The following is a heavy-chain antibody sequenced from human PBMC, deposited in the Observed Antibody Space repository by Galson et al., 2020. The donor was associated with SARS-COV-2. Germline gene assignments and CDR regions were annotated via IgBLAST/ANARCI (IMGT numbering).Heavy chain of an antibody. D-gene: IGHD2-2*01. J-gene: IGHJ6*03. CDR1: GGSISSYY. CDR3: ARVGGGYCSSTSCPADYCYMDV. Sequence: SETLSLTCTVSGGSISSYYWSWIRQPPGKGLEWIGYIYYSGSTNYNPSLKSRVTISVDTSKNQFSLKLSSVTAADTAVYYCARVGGGYCSSTSCPADYCYMDVWVKGTTVTVSS. V-gene: IGHV4-59*01. CDR2: IYYSGST.